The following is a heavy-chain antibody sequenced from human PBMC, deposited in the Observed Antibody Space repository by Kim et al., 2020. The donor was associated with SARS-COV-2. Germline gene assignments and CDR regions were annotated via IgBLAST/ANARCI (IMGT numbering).Heavy chain of an antibody. Sequence: GGSLRLSCAASGFTFSSYAMSWVRQAPGKGLEWVSAISGSGGSTYYADSVKGRFTISRDNSKNTLYLQMNSLRAEDTAVYYCAKDEYCSSTSCLNWFDPWGQGTLVTVSS. CDR2: ISGSGGST. D-gene: IGHD2-2*01. J-gene: IGHJ5*02. CDR1: GFTFSSYA. V-gene: IGHV3-23*01. CDR3: AKDEYCSSTSCLNWFDP.